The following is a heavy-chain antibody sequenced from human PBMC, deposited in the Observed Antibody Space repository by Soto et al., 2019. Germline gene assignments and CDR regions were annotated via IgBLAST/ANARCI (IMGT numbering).Heavy chain of an antibody. J-gene: IGHJ6*02. D-gene: IGHD3-22*01. CDR1: GYTFSSYY. CDR2: IKPSGGST. CDR3: ARAREIIGYYTPHYYYYLMDV. Sequence: ASVKVSCKAFGYTFSSYYVHWVRQAPGQGLEWMGVIKPSGGSTSYAQKFQGRVTMTRDTSTSTVSMELSSLRFEDTAVYYCARAREIIGYYTPHYYYYLMDVWGQGTTVTVSS. V-gene: IGHV1-46*01.